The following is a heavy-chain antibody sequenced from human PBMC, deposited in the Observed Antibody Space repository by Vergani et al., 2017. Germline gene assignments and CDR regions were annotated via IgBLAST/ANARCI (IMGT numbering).Heavy chain of an antibody. J-gene: IGHJ6*03. V-gene: IGHV1-8*01. CDR2: MNPNSGNT. Sequence: QVQLVQSGAEVKKPGASVKVSCKASGYTFTSYDINWVRQATGQGLKWMGWMNPNSGNTGYAQKFQGRVTMTRNTSISTAYMELSSLRSEDTAVYYCATNRGYSGYPGTSGYYYYMDVWGKGTTVTVSS. D-gene: IGHD5-12*01. CDR1: GYTFTSYD. CDR3: ATNRGYSGYPGTSGYYYYMDV.